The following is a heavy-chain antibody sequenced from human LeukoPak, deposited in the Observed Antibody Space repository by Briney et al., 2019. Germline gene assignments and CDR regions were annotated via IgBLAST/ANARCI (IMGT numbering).Heavy chain of an antibody. CDR3: ARDGTYGSGSSFDY. D-gene: IGHD3-10*01. V-gene: IGHV4-39*07. J-gene: IGHJ4*02. CDR2: IYYSGST. Sequence: SETLSLTCTVSGGSISSSSYYWGWIRQPPGKGLEWTGTIYYSGSTYYNPSLKSRVTISVDTSKNQFSLKLSSVTAADTAVYYCARDGTYGSGSSFDYWGQGTLVTVSS. CDR1: GGSISSSSYY.